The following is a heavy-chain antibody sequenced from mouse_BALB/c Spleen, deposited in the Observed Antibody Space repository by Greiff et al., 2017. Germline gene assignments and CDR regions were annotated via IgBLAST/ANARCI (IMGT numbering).Heavy chain of an antibody. Sequence: EVKVVESGGGLVKPGGSLKLSCAASGFTFSSYAMSWVRQTPEKRLEWVATISSGGSYTYYPDSVKGRFTISRDNAKNTLYLQMSSLRSEDTAMCYCARPELGRGFAYWGQGTLVTVSA. CDR1: GFTFSSYA. D-gene: IGHD4-1*01. V-gene: IGHV5-9-3*01. J-gene: IGHJ3*01. CDR3: ARPELGRGFAY. CDR2: ISSGGSYT.